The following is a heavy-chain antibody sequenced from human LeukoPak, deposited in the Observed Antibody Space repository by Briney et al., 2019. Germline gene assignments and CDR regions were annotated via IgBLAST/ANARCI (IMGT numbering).Heavy chain of an antibody. V-gene: IGHV3-7*01. CDR1: GFTFSSYW. D-gene: IGHD3-3*01. CDR3: ASSYYDFWSGYYTLPDY. CDR2: IKQDGSEK. J-gene: IGHJ4*02. Sequence: GGSLRLSCAASGFTFSSYWMSWVRQAPGKGLEWVANIKQDGSEKYYVDSVKGRFTISRDNAKNSLYLQMNSLRAGDTAVYYCASSYYDFWSGYYTLPDYWGQGTLVTVSS.